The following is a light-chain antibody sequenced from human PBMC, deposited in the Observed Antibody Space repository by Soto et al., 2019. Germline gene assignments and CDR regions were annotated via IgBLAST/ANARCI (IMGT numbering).Light chain of an antibody. CDR2: DAS. CDR1: HNIESW. Sequence: QMTQSPSTLSASVGDRVTITCRASHNIESWMAWYQQKPGKAPSLLIFDASTLHSGVPSRFSGSGSGTEFTLTLSSLQPADFATYYCTKFDVSRTFGQGTKVENK. CDR3: TKFDVSRT. V-gene: IGKV1-5*01. J-gene: IGKJ1*01.